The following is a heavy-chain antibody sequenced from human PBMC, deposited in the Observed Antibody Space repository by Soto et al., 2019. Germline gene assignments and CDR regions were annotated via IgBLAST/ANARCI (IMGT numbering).Heavy chain of an antibody. D-gene: IGHD5-12*01. J-gene: IGHJ6*02. V-gene: IGHV3-23*01. CDR3: AKGAIVATIYYYGMDV. Sequence: GGSLRLSCAASGFTFSSYAMSWVRQAPGKGLEWVSAISGSGGSTYYADYVKGRFTISRDNSKNTLYLQMNSLRAEDTAVYYCAKGAIVATIYYYGMDVWGQGTTVTVSS. CDR2: ISGSGGST. CDR1: GFTFSSYA.